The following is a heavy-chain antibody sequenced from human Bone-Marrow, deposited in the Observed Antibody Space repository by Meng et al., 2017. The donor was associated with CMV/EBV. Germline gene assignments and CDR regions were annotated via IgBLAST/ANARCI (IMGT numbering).Heavy chain of an antibody. CDR3: ARGYILRSIVVVIAMGLTD. CDR2: IYYSGST. V-gene: IGHV4-39*01. CDR1: GGSINSSNYY. J-gene: IGHJ4*02. Sequence: SETLSLTCTVSGGSINSSNYYWGWIRQPPGKGLEWIGTIYYSGSTSYNPSLKSRVTISVDTSKNQFSLKLSSVTAADTAVYYCARGYILRSIVVVIAMGLTDWGQGTLVTVSS. D-gene: IGHD2-21*01.